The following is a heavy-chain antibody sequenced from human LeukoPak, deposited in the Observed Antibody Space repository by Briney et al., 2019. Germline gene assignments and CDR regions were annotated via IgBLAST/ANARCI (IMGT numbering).Heavy chain of an antibody. CDR3: AREARLTDTGMPTHYFDY. CDR1: GYTFTGYY. V-gene: IGHV1-2*02. J-gene: IGHJ4*02. CDR2: INPNSGGT. Sequence: ASVKVTCKASGYTFTGYYMHWVRQAPGQGLEWMGWINPNSGGTNYAQKFQGRVTMTRDTSISTAYMELSRLRSDDTAVYYCAREARLTDTGMPTHYFDYWCQGTLVTVSS. D-gene: IGHD5-18*01.